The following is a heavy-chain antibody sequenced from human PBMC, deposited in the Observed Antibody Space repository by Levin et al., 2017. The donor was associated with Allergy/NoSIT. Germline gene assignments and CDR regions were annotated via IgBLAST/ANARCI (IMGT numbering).Heavy chain of an antibody. D-gene: IGHD3-9*01. Sequence: SCAASGFTFDDYPMHWVRQAPGKGLEWVSGITWNSGSVAYAESVKGRFTISRDNAKSTLYLEMNGLRVEDTALYYCTKGPYYEILTGYYKPFAPWGQGTQVTVSS. CDR1: GFTFDDYP. V-gene: IGHV3-9*01. J-gene: IGHJ5*02. CDR3: TKGPYYEILTGYYKPFAP. CDR2: ITWNSGSV.